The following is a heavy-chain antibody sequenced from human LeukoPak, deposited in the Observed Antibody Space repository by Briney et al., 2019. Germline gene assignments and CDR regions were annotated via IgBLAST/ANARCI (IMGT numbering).Heavy chain of an antibody. CDR2: ISSSSSTI. D-gene: IGHD2-2*01. Sequence: GGSLRLSCAASGFTFSSYSMTWVRQAPGKGLEWFSYISSSSSTIYYADSVKGRFTISRDNAKNSLYLQMNSLRAEDTAVYYCAKGVEGVPAAPFDYWGQGTLVTVSS. CDR3: AKGVEGVPAAPFDY. CDR1: GFTFSSYS. J-gene: IGHJ4*02. V-gene: IGHV3-48*04.